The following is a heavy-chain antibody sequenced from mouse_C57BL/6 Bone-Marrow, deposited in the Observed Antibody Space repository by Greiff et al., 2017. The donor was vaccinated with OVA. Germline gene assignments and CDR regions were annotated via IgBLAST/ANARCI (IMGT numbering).Heavy chain of an antibody. CDR1: GYTFTDYY. J-gene: IGHJ3*01. CDR2: INPNNGGT. CDR3: ARSGGPWFAY. V-gene: IGHV1-26*01. D-gene: IGHD3-1*01. Sequence: VQLQQSGPELVKPGASVKISCKASGYTFTDYYMNWVKQSHGKSLEWIGDINPNNGGTSYNQKFKGKDTLTVDKSSSTAYMELRSLTSEDSAVYYCARSGGPWFAYWGQGTLVTVSA.